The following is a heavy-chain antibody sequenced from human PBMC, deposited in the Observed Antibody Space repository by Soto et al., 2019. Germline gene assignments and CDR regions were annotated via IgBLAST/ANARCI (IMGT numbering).Heavy chain of an antibody. CDR2: IYYRGTT. J-gene: IGHJ5*01. CDR3: ARQGYGSGPNWVGS. CDR1: DYSISNGYY. D-gene: IGHD3-10*01. Sequence: PSETLSLTCAVSDYSISNGYYCGWIRPPPGKGVEWIGSIYYRGTTYYNPSLKSRVTISVDTSKNQFSLKLNSVTAADTAVYYCARQGYGSGPNWVGSWGQGTLVTGSS. V-gene: IGHV4-38-2*01.